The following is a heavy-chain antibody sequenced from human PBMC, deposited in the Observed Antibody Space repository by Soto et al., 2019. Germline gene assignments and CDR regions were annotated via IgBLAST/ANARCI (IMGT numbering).Heavy chain of an antibody. D-gene: IGHD1-26*01. CDR3: ARDQAVGATASGNGMDV. CDR2: IWYDGSDK. J-gene: IGHJ6*02. CDR1: GFRFTRYG. Sequence: QVQLVESGGGVVQPGRSLRFSCAASGFRFTRYGMHWVRQAPGKGLEWVAVIWYDGSDKIYADSVKGRFAISRDNSRNTVYLQLNSLRAEDTAVYYCARDQAVGATASGNGMDVWGQGTTVTVSS. V-gene: IGHV3-33*01.